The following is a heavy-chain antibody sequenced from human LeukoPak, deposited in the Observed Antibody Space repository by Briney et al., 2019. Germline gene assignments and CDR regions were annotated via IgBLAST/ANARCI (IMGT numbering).Heavy chain of an antibody. CDR2: IAHHGNNK. CDR3: AKDVVRSCTD. J-gene: IGHJ4*02. V-gene: IGHV3-30*02. Sequence: GGSLRLSCGASGFTFSSSAMHWVRQGPGQGLEWVAYIAHHGNNKYYADSVKGRFTISRDNSKGSLYLQMNSLRAAVTEVYYCAKDVVRSCTDWGQGTLVRVSS. CDR1: GFTFSSSA.